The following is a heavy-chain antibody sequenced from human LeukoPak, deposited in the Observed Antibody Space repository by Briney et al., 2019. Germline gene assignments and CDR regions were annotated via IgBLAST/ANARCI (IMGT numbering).Heavy chain of an antibody. D-gene: IGHD4-23*01. V-gene: IGHV3-7*03. CDR1: GFLFSNSW. CDR2: MNQDGSER. Sequence: GGSLRLSCEASGFLFSNSWMSCVRQAPGKGLEWVANMNQDGSERNYVDSVKGRITISRDNAKGSLYLQMNGLRAEDTAVYFCVKDRGYSTFDYWGQGTLVTVSS. J-gene: IGHJ4*02. CDR3: VKDRGYSTFDY.